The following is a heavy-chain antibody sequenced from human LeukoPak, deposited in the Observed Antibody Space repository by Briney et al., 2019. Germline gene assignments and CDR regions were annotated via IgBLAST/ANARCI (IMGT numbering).Heavy chain of an antibody. D-gene: IGHD5-18*01. CDR3: ARGPQTWIQLWLPGNYFDY. J-gene: IGHJ4*02. CDR1: GFSFSDYN. V-gene: IGHV3-21*01. Sequence: GGSLRLSCAASGFSFSDYNMNWVRQAPGKALEGVSSITSTGTYIFYGDSVKGRFTISRDNAKNSLYLQMNGLRAEDTAVYYCARGPQTWIQLWLPGNYFDYWGQGTLVTVSS. CDR2: ITSTGTYI.